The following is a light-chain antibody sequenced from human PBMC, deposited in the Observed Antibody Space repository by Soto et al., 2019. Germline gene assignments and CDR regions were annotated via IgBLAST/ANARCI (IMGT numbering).Light chain of an antibody. CDR3: AAWDDSLSGVV. CDR2: SNN. J-gene: IGLJ2*01. CDR1: SSNIGSNY. Sequence: QSVLTQPPSASGTPGQRVTFSCSGSSSNIGSNYVYWYQQLPGTAPKLLIYSNNLRPSGVPDRFSGPKSGTSASLAISGLQSEDEADYYCAAWDDSLSGVVFGGGTQLTVL. V-gene: IGLV1-47*02.